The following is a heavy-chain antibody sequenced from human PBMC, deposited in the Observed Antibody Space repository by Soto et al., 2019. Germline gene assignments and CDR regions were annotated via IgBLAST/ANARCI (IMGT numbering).Heavy chain of an antibody. CDR3: ARDSVPPSDIVATIIPWFDP. Sequence: ASVKVSCKASGYTFTSYDINWVRQATGQGLEWMGWMNPNSGNTGYAQKFQGRVTMTRNTSISTAYMELSRLRSDDTAVYYCARDSVPPSDIVATIIPWFDPWGQGTLVTVSS. D-gene: IGHD5-12*01. CDR1: GYTFTSYD. CDR2: MNPNSGNT. V-gene: IGHV1-8*01. J-gene: IGHJ5*02.